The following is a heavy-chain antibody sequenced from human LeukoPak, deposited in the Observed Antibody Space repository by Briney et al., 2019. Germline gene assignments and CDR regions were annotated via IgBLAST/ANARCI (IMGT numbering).Heavy chain of an antibody. D-gene: IGHD5-12*01. CDR3: ARDIVATADYYYYYYMDV. Sequence: ASVKVSCKASGYTFTGYYMHWVRQAPGQGLEWMGWINPNSGGTNYAQKFQGRVTMTRDTSISTAYMELSRLRSDDTAVYYCARDIVATADYYYYYYMDVWGKGTTVTISS. V-gene: IGHV1-2*02. CDR1: GYTFTGYY. CDR2: INPNSGGT. J-gene: IGHJ6*03.